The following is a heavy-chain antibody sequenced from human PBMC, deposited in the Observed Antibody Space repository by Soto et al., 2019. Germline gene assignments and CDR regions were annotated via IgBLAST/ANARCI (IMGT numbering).Heavy chain of an antibody. CDR3: ARVTLCIAAAGFDY. D-gene: IGHD6-13*01. V-gene: IGHV1-69*12. J-gene: IGHJ4*02. Sequence: QVQLVQSGAEVKKPGSSVKVSCKASGGTFSSYAISWVRQAPGQGLEWMGGIIPIFGTANYAQKFQGRVTITADESTSTDYVELSSVSSEDTAVYYSARVTLCIAAAGFDYWGQGTLVTVSS. CDR1: GGTFSSYA. CDR2: IIPIFGTA.